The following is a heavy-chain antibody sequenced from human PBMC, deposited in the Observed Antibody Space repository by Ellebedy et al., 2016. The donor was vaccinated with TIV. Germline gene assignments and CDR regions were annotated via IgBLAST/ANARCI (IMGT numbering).Heavy chain of an antibody. CDR2: IYWNDDK. V-gene: IGHV2-5*01. Sequence: SGPTLVKPTETLTLTCTFSGFSLSTSGLGVGWIRQPPGKALEWLTLIYWNDDKTYNASLKTRLTITKDTSKDQVVLTMTNMDPMDTATYYCARIPYYYDSSGYWGFDYWGQGTLVTVSS. D-gene: IGHD3-22*01. J-gene: IGHJ4*02. CDR3: ARIPYYYDSSGYWGFDY. CDR1: GFSLSTSGLG.